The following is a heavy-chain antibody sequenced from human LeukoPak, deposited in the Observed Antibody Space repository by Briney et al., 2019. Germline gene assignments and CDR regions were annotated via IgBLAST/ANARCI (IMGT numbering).Heavy chain of an antibody. D-gene: IGHD3-16*01. CDR3: ARADRDQSDYVWGSPNDY. Sequence: SETLPLTCTVSGGSISSGDYYWSWIRQPPGKGLEWIGYIYYSGSTYYNPSLKSRVTISVDTSKNQFSLKLSSVTAADTAVYYCARADRDQSDYVWGSPNDYWGQGTLVTVSS. CDR2: IYYSGST. J-gene: IGHJ4*02. CDR1: GGSISSGDYY. V-gene: IGHV4-30-4*01.